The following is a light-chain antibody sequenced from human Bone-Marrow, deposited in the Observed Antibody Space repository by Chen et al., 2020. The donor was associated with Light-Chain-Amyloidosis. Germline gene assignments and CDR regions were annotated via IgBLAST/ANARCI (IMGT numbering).Light chain of an antibody. CDR3: SSYAGRSTYV. V-gene: IGLV2-23*02. CDR2: EVS. CDR1: SSDVGSNNL. J-gene: IGLJ1*01. Sequence: QSALTQPASVSGSPGQSITISCTGTSSDVGSNNLVSWYQQYPGKAPKLIIYEVSQRPSGVSNRFSGSKSGNTASLTISGLQAEDEADYFCSSYAGRSTYVFGTGTKVSVL.